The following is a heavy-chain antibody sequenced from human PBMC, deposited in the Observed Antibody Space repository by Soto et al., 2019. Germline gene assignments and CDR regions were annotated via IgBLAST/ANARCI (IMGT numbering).Heavy chain of an antibody. CDR2: IIPIFGTA. CDR1: GGTFSSYA. J-gene: IGHJ6*01. Sequence: SVKVSCKASGGTFSSYAISWVRQAPGRGLEWMGGIIPIFGTANYAQKFQGRVTITADESTSTAYMELSSLRSEDAAVYYCARVLIVLVPAAIRTLYDYYYGMDVWGQGTTVTVSA. D-gene: IGHD2-2*01. CDR3: ARVLIVLVPAAIRTLYDYYYGMDV. V-gene: IGHV1-69*13.